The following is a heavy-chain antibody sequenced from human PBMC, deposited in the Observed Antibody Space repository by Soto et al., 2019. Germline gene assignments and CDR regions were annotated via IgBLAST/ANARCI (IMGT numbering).Heavy chain of an antibody. Sequence: SETLSLTCTVSGGSISSYYWSWIRQPPGKGLEWIGYIYYSGSTNYNPSLKSRVTISVDTSKNQFSLKLSSVTAADTAMYYCARVSYSSSWYYFDYWGQGTLVTVSS. J-gene: IGHJ4*02. V-gene: IGHV4-59*01. CDR2: IYYSGST. CDR1: GGSISSYY. D-gene: IGHD6-13*01. CDR3: ARVSYSSSWYYFDY.